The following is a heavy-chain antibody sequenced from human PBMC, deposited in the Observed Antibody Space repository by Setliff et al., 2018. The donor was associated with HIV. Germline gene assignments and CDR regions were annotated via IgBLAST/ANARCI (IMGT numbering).Heavy chain of an antibody. CDR3: ATDGGLWFGRPSYLQN. Sequence: PSETLSLTCAVYGGSFSGYYWNWIRQSPGKGLEWIGEITHSGSTNYNPSLKSRVTISIATSKNQFSLTVNSVTAADTAVYYCATDGGLWFGRPSYLQNWGQGTLVTVSS. J-gene: IGHJ1*01. D-gene: IGHD3-10*01. CDR1: GGSFSGYY. V-gene: IGHV4-34*01. CDR2: ITHSGST.